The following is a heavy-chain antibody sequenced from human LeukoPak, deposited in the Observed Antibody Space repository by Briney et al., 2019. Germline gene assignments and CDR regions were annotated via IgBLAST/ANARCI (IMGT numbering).Heavy chain of an antibody. CDR1: GYSFTSYW. CDR3: ARRDYDFWGHKEKNWFDP. J-gene: IGHJ5*02. V-gene: IGHV5-51*01. Sequence: GESLKISCKGSGYSFTSYWIGWVRQMPGKGLEWMGIIYPGDSDTRYGPSFQGQVTISADKSISTAYLQWSSLKASDTAMYYCARRDYDFWGHKEKNWFDPWGQGTLVTVSS. D-gene: IGHD3-3*01. CDR2: IYPGDSDT.